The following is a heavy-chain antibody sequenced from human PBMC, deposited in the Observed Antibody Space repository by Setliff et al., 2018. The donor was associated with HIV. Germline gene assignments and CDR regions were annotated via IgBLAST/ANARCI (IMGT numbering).Heavy chain of an antibody. Sequence: TLSLTCTVSGGSMSSSSYYWGWIRQTPDKELEWIGIIYYSGATYYNPSLTSRVTISVDTSRNQFSLKLRSVTAADTAAYYCARLGYVSGGFYKTPGPYYFDYWGQGALVTVSS. V-gene: IGHV4-39*01. CDR2: IYYSGAT. D-gene: IGHD3-10*01. CDR1: GGSMSSSSYY. J-gene: IGHJ4*02. CDR3: ARLGYVSGGFYKTPGPYYFDY.